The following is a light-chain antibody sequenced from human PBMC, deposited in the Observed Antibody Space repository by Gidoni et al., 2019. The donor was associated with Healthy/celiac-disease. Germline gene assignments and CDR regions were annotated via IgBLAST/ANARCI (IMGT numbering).Light chain of an antibody. CDR3: MQALQTPYT. J-gene: IGKJ2*01. Sequence: DIVMTQSPPSLPVTPGEPASISCRSSQSLLHSNGYNYLDWYLQKPGQSPQLLIYLGSNLASGVPDRFSGSGSGTDFTLKISRVEAEDVGVYYCMQALQTPYTFGHGTKLEIK. CDR1: QSLLHSNGYNY. CDR2: LGS. V-gene: IGKV2-28*01.